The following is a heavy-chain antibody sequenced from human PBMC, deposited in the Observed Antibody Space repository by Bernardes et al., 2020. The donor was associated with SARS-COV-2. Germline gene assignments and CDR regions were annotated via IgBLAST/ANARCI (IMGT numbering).Heavy chain of an antibody. CDR1: GDSVSSDSGA. V-gene: IGHV6-1*01. Sequence: SQTLSLTCAISGDSVSSDSGAWNWIRQSPSRDLEWLGRTYYRSKWYKDYAPSVKSRIIINPDTSNNQVSLQLTSVTPEDTAVYYCARGRTRLDVWGQGTVVNIS. CDR3: ARGRTRLDV. D-gene: IGHD4-17*01. J-gene: IGHJ3*01. CDR2: TYYRSKWYK.